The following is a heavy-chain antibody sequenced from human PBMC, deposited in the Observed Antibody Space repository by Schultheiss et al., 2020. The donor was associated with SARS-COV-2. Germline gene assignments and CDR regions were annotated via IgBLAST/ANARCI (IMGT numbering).Heavy chain of an antibody. Sequence: SETLSLTCSVSGGSISSNNNFWAWIRQPPGKGLEWIGSVSYSGTTYHNPSLESRVTISIDTSKNQFSLKLGSVTAADTAVYYCVKEEGHGPNNFDYWGQGTLVTVSS. D-gene: IGHD2/OR15-2a*01. CDR2: VSYSGTT. CDR3: VKEEGHGPNNFDY. J-gene: IGHJ4*02. CDR1: GGSISSNNNF. V-gene: IGHV4-39*07.